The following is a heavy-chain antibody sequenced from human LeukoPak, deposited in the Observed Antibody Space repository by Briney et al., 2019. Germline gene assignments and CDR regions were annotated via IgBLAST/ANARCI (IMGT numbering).Heavy chain of an antibody. V-gene: IGHV1-18*01. CDR1: GYTFTSYG. CDR3: ARAGSGSYYKAVDY. D-gene: IGHD3-10*01. Sequence: ASVKVSCTASGYTFTSYGISWVRQAPGQGLEWMGWISAYNGNTNYAQKLQGRVTMTTDTSTSTAYMELRSLRSDDTAVYYCARAGSGSYYKAVDYWGQGTLVTVSS. CDR2: ISAYNGNT. J-gene: IGHJ4*02.